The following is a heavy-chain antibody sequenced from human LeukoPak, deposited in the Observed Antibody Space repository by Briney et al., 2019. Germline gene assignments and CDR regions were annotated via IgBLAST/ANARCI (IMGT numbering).Heavy chain of an antibody. CDR2: IVVGSGNT. D-gene: IGHD6-13*01. CDR3: AKSLYSSSFQPTFDY. Sequence: ASVKVSCKASGFTFTSSAVQWVRQARGQRLEWIGWIVVGSGNTNYAQKFQERVTITRDMSTSTAYMELSSLRSEDTAVYYCAKSLYSSSFQPTFDYWGQGTLVTVSS. CDR1: GFTFTSSA. V-gene: IGHV1-58*01. J-gene: IGHJ4*02.